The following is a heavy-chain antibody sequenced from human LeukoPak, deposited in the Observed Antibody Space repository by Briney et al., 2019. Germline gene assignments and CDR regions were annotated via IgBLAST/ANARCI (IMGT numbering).Heavy chain of an antibody. CDR1: GWXFSSYA. D-gene: IGHD3-10*01. CDR2: IIPIFGTA. Sequence: GSSVKVSCKASGWXFSSYAISGVRQAPGKGLEWMGTIIPIFGTANYAQQLQGRVTITADESTSTAYMELSSPRSEDTAVYYCARHSRSSSYYYGMDVWGQGTTVTVSS. J-gene: IGHJ6*02. V-gene: IGHV1-69*15. CDR3: ARHSRSSSYYYGMDV.